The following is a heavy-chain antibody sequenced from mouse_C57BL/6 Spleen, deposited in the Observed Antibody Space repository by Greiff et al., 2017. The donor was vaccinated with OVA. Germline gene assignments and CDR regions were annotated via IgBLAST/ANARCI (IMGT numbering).Heavy chain of an antibody. J-gene: IGHJ3*01. D-gene: IGHD2-3*01. V-gene: IGHV1-22*01. CDR3: ARESGDGGFAY. Sequence: VQLQQSGPELVKPGASVKMSCKASGYTFTDSNLHWVKQSHGKSLEGVGYINPNNGGTSYNQKFKGKATLTVNKSSSTAYMELRSLTSEDSAVYYCARESGDGGFAYWGQGTLVTVSA. CDR2: INPNNGGT. CDR1: GYTFTDSN.